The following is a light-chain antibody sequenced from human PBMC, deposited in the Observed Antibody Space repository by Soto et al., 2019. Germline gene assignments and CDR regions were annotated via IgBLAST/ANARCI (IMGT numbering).Light chain of an antibody. CDR3: QQRSNWWT. Sequence: EIVLTQSAGTLSLSTGERATLSCRASQSVSSSYLAWYQQKPGQAPRLLVYGASSRATGIPARFSGSGSGTDFTLTISSLEPEDFAVYYCQQRSNWWTFGQGTKVDIK. CDR2: GAS. V-gene: IGKV3D-20*02. CDR1: QSVSSSY. J-gene: IGKJ1*01.